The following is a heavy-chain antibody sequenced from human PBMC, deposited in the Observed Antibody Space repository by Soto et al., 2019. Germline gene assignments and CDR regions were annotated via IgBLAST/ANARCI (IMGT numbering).Heavy chain of an antibody. CDR3: AKEGVYGSGRDYYYYMDV. CDR2: ISWNSGSI. D-gene: IGHD3-10*01. Sequence: EVQLVESGGGLVQPGRSLRLSCAASGFTFDDYAMHWVRQAPGKGLEWVSGISWNSGSIGYADSVKGRFTISRDNAKNSLYLQMNSLRAEDTALYYCAKEGVYGSGRDYYYYMDVWGKGTTVTVSS. J-gene: IGHJ6*03. V-gene: IGHV3-9*01. CDR1: GFTFDDYA.